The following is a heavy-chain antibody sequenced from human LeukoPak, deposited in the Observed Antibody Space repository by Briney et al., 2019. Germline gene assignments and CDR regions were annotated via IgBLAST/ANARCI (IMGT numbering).Heavy chain of an antibody. J-gene: IGHJ4*02. CDR1: GFTFSSYS. D-gene: IGHD5-18*01. CDR3: ARDRGYSYPSPVDY. Sequence: GGSLRLSCAASGFTFSSYSMNWVRQAPGKGLEWVSSISSSSSYIYYADSVKGRFTISRDNAKNSLYLQMNSLRAEDTAVYYCARDRGYSYPSPVDYWGQGTLVTASS. CDR2: ISSSSSYI. V-gene: IGHV3-21*01.